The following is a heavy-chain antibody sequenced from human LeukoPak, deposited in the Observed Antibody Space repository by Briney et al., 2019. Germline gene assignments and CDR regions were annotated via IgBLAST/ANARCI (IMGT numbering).Heavy chain of an antibody. J-gene: IGHJ5*02. D-gene: IGHD2-8*01. CDR3: ARDTYCTNGVCYNRGWFDP. CDR2: IYYSGST. Sequence: SETLSLTCTVSGGSISSSSYYWGWIRQPPGKGLEWIGSIYYSGSTYYNPSLKSRVTISVDTSKNQFSLTLSSVTAADTAVYYCARDTYCTNGVCYNRGWFDPWGQGTLVTVSS. CDR1: GGSISSSSYY. V-gene: IGHV4-39*07.